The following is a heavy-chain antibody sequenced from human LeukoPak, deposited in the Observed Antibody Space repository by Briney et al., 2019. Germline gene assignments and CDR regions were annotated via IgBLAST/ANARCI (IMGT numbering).Heavy chain of an antibody. CDR1: GGSFSGYY. CDR2: INHSGGT. Sequence: SETLSLACAVYGGSFSGYYWSWIRQPPGKGLEWIGEINHSGGTNYNPSLKSRVTISVDTSKNQFSLKLSSVTAADTAVYYCARAPRGQLLEDAFDIWGQGTMVTVSS. CDR3: ARAPRGQLLEDAFDI. V-gene: IGHV4-34*01. J-gene: IGHJ3*02. D-gene: IGHD6-13*01.